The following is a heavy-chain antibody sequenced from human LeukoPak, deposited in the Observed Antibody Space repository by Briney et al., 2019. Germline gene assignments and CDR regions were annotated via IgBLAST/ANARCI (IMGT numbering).Heavy chain of an antibody. D-gene: IGHD4-17*01. CDR1: GFTFNNYW. J-gene: IGHJ4*02. Sequence: PGGSLRLSCAASGFTFNNYWMHWVRQAPGRGLVWVSQINNDGSTTRYADSVKGRFTISRDNAKNTLYLQMNSLRAEDTAVYYCPRGGLPTGLDYWGQGALVTVSS. CDR3: PRGGLPTGLDY. CDR2: INNDGSTT. V-gene: IGHV3-74*01.